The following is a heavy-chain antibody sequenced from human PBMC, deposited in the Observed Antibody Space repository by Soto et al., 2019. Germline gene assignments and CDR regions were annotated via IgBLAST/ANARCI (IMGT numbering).Heavy chain of an antibody. Sequence: WASVNVSCKASEDTFTRYAIHWVRQAPGQRLEWMGWINAGNGNTKYSQNFQGRVTITRDASASTAYMELSSLRSQDTAVYYCATSTIDTSTWKQYFYGMDVWGQGSTVTVSS. CDR1: EDTFTRYA. CDR3: ATSTIDTSTWKQYFYGMDV. J-gene: IGHJ6*02. V-gene: IGHV1-3*01. D-gene: IGHD6-13*01. CDR2: INAGNGNT.